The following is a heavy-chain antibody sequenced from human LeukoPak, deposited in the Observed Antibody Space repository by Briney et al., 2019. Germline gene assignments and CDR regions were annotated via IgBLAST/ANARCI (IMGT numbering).Heavy chain of an antibody. V-gene: IGHV1-2*02. Sequence: ASVKVSCTTSGYLFTDFYIHWVRQVPGQGLEWIGWINPNSGDTKSAPNFQGRFAMTRVTCINTAYMEMNRLTPEDTAFYYCAIRGGGLYHWGQGTLVTVTS. CDR1: GYLFTDFY. CDR3: AIRGGGLYH. CDR2: INPNSGDT. J-gene: IGHJ4*02. D-gene: IGHD2-15*01.